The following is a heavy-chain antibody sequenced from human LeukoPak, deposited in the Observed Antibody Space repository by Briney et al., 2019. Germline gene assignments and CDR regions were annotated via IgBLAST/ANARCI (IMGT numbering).Heavy chain of an antibody. CDR1: GYTFTSYD. CDR3: ARDTGYDSSGYYPSSCPDY. Sequence: GASVKVSCKASGYTFTSYDINWVRQATGQGLEWMGWMNPNSGNTGYAQKFQGRVTMTRNTSISTAYMELSSLRSDDTAVYYCARDTGYDSSGYYPSSCPDYWGQGTLVTVSS. CDR2: MNPNSGNT. V-gene: IGHV1-8*01. J-gene: IGHJ4*02. D-gene: IGHD3-22*01.